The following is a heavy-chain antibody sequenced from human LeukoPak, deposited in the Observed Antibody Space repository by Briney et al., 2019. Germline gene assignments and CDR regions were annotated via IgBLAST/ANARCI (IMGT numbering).Heavy chain of an antibody. D-gene: IGHD5-24*01. CDR1: GFTFSSYA. Sequence: TGGSLRLSCAASGFTFSSYAMSWVRQAPGKGLEWVSAISGSGGSTYYADSVKGRFTISRDNAKNSLYLQMKSLRAEDTAVYYCARDGYNFRGIDYWGQGTLVTVSS. V-gene: IGHV3-23*01. CDR3: ARDGYNFRGIDY. J-gene: IGHJ4*02. CDR2: ISGSGGST.